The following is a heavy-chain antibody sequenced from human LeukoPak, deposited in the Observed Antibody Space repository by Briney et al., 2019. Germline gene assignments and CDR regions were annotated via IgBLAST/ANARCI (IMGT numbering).Heavy chain of an antibody. J-gene: IGHJ6*03. D-gene: IGHD3-3*01. CDR2: IYYSGST. Sequence: SETLSLTCTVSGGSISSYYWSWIRQPPGKGLEWIGYIYYSGSTNYNPSLKSRVTISVDTSKNQFSLKLSSVTAADTAVYYCARAYYDFWSGPRYYYMYVWGKGTTVTVSS. V-gene: IGHV4-59*01. CDR1: GGSISSYY. CDR3: ARAYYDFWSGPRYYYMYV.